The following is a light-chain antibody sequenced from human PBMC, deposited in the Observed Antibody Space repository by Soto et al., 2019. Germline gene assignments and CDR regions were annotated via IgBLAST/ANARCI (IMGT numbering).Light chain of an antibody. Sequence: VLTQSPDTLSLSPGERATLSCRASERVSNSYLAWYQQKFGEAPRLLLSATSKRAAGIPDRFSGSGSGTDFTLTISRVEPEDFWVYYCQQFGTSPPKTFGQGTKLEI. CDR3: QQFGTSPPKT. J-gene: IGKJ2*01. CDR2: ATS. CDR1: ERVSNSY. V-gene: IGKV3-20*01.